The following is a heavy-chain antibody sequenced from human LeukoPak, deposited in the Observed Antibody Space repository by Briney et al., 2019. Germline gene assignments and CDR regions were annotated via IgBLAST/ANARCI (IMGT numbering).Heavy chain of an antibody. J-gene: IGHJ6*02. Sequence: ASVKVSCKASGYTFTSYGISWVRQAPGQGLEWMGWISAYNGNTNYAQKLQGRVTMTTDTSTSTAYMELRSLRSDDTAVYYCASSDYVWGSYREGMDVWGQGTRSPSP. CDR3: ASSDYVWGSYREGMDV. CDR2: ISAYNGNT. D-gene: IGHD3-16*02. V-gene: IGHV1-18*01. CDR1: GYTFTSYG.